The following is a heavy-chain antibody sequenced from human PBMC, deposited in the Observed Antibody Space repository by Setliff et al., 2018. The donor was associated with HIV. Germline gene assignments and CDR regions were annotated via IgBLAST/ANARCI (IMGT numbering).Heavy chain of an antibody. V-gene: IGHV3-48*04. Sequence: PGGSLRLSCAASGFTFSSYWMNWVRQAPGKGLEWVSYITGSSDTIYYADSVKGRFTISRDNAEHSLYLQMDSLRADDTAVYYCARGYSSSWHNDYHYYMDVWGKGTTVTVSS. CDR1: GFTFSSYW. CDR2: ITGSSDTI. D-gene: IGHD6-13*01. CDR3: ARGYSSSWHNDYHYYMDV. J-gene: IGHJ6*03.